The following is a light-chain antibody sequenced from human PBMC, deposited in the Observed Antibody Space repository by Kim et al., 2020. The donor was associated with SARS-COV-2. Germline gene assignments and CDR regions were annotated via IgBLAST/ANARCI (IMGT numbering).Light chain of an antibody. CDR1: QSVSAN. CDR2: GAS. V-gene: IGKV3-15*01. J-gene: IGKJ1*01. CDR3: QQYNNWPWT. Sequence: VSPGERATLSCRASQSVSANLAWYQQKPGQAPRLLISGASTRATGIPARFSGSGSGTEFTLTISSLQSGDFAVYYCQQYNNWPWTFGQGTKVDIK.